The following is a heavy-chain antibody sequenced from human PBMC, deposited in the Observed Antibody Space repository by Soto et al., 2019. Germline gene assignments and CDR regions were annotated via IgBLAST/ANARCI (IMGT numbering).Heavy chain of an antibody. D-gene: IGHD6-13*01. CDR1: GGTFSSYA. Sequence: QVQLVQSGAEVKKPGSSVKVSCKASGGTFSSYAISWVRQAPGQGVEWMGGMIPIFGTANYAQKFQGRVTITAEKPTSTACINMTSLRSENTAVNYCARRGEKASARRDPGRAALTYYYNHGMDVWGQGTPVTVSS. J-gene: IGHJ6*02. V-gene: IGHV1-69*06. CDR2: MIPIFGTA. CDR3: ARRGEKASARRDPGRAALTYYYNHGMDV.